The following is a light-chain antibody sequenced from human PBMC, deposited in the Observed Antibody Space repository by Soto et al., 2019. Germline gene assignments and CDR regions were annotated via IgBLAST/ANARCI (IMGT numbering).Light chain of an antibody. CDR2: DVS. CDR3: SSYTSRGTLVV. J-gene: IGLJ2*01. Sequence: QSVLTQPASVSGSPGQSITISCTGTSSDVGGYNYVSWYQQHPGKAPKLMIYDVSNRPSGVSNRFSGSKSGNTASLTISGLQAEDEPDYYRSSYTSRGTLVVFGGGTTLTLL. V-gene: IGLV2-14*01. CDR1: SSDVGGYNY.